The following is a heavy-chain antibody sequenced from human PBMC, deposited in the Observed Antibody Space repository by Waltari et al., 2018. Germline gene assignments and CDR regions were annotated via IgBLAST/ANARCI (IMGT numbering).Heavy chain of an antibody. V-gene: IGHV3-43*01. CDR1: GFTFDDYT. CDR3: AREQSRAFDY. J-gene: IGHJ4*02. D-gene: IGHD6-19*01. Sequence: EVQLVESGGVVVQPGGSLRLSCAASGFTFDDYTMHWVRQAPGKGLEWVSLSSWDGSTIYYADSVKGRFTISRDNAKNSLYLQMNSLRAEDTAVYYCAREQSRAFDYWGQGTLVTVSS. CDR2: SSWDGSTI.